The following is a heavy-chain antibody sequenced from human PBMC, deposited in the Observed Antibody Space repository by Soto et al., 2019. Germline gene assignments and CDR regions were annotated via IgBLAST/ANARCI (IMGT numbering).Heavy chain of an antibody. CDR3: ARDYYYDSSGYLNTLAY. CDR2: IWYDGSNK. V-gene: IGHV3-33*01. J-gene: IGHJ4*02. D-gene: IGHD3-22*01. Sequence: PGGSLRLSCAASGFTFSSYGMHWVRQAPGKGLEWVAVIWYDGSNKYYADSVKGRFTISRDNSKNTLYLQMNSLRAEDTAVYYCARDYYYDSSGYLNTLAYWGQGTLVTVSS. CDR1: GFTFSSYG.